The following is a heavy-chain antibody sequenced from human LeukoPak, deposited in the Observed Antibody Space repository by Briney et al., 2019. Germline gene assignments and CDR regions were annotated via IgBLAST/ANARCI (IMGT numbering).Heavy chain of an antibody. CDR3: ARDVRERITIFGVVINWFDP. Sequence: ASVKVSCKASGYAFTSYYMHWVRQAPGQGLEWMGIINPSGGSTSYAQKFQGRVTMTRDTSTSTVYMELSSLRSEDTAVYYCARDVRERITIFGVVINWFDPWGQGTLVTVSS. J-gene: IGHJ5*02. D-gene: IGHD3-3*01. V-gene: IGHV1-46*01. CDR1: GYAFTSYY. CDR2: INPSGGST.